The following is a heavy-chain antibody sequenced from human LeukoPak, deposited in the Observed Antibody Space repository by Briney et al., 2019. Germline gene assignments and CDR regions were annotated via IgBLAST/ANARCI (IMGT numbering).Heavy chain of an antibody. CDR3: ARVQPSGYYSDFDY. Sequence: SETLSLTCSVSGGSFTSYYWSWIRQPPGKGLEVIGCIKDSESTNYNPSLKSRVTMSVDTSKNQFFLKLNSVTAADTAVYYCARVQPSGYYSDFDYWGQGTLVTVSS. CDR2: IKDSEST. J-gene: IGHJ4*02. CDR1: GGSFTSYY. V-gene: IGHV4-59*01. D-gene: IGHD5-12*01.